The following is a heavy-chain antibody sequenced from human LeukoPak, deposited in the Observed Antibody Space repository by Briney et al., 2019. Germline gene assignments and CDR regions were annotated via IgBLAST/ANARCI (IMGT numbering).Heavy chain of an antibody. CDR1: GGSISSYY. V-gene: IGHV4-4*07. J-gene: IGHJ2*01. D-gene: IGHD2-2*01. CDR2: IYTSGST. Sequence: SETLSLTCTVSGGSISSYYWSWIRQPAGKGLEWIGRIYTSGSTNYNPSLKSRVTMSVDTSKNQFSLKLSSVTAADTAVYYCARDVGGCSSTSCYGLYWYFDLWGRGTLVTVSS. CDR3: ARDVGGCSSTSCYGLYWYFDL.